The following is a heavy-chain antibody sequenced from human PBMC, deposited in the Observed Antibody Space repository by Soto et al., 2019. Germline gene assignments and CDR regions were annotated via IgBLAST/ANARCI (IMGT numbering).Heavy chain of an antibody. Sequence: GGSLRLSCAASGFTFTKYAMSWVRQAPGKGLQWVAYISNIAGRAAYADSVKGRFTILRDNSNNTLYLQMNTLRAEDTAVYYCAKDGQWLTPTIFDHWGQGALVIVSS. CDR2: ISNIAGRA. CDR1: GFTFTKYA. CDR3: AKDGQWLTPTIFDH. V-gene: IGHV3-23*01. J-gene: IGHJ4*02. D-gene: IGHD6-19*01.